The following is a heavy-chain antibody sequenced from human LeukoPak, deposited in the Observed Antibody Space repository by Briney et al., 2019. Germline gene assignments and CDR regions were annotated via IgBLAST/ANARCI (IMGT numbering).Heavy chain of an antibody. Sequence: SETLSLTCAVYGGSFSGYYWSWIRQPPGKGLEWIGRIYTSGSTNYNPSLKSRVTISVDTSKNQFSLKLSSVTAADTAVYYCAREIVEYYDILTGYYQYFDYWGQGTLVTVSS. V-gene: IGHV4-59*10. D-gene: IGHD3-9*01. CDR2: IYTSGST. J-gene: IGHJ4*02. CDR3: AREIVEYYDILTGYYQYFDY. CDR1: GGSFSGYY.